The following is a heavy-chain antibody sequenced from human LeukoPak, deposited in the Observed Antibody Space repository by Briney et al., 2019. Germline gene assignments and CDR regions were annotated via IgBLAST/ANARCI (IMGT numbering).Heavy chain of an antibody. CDR1: GYTFTNYG. D-gene: IGHD3-3*01. V-gene: IGHV1-18*01. CDR2: ISPYNGNT. CDR3: ARDTNYDPWSGYFY. J-gene: IGHJ4*02. Sequence: ASVKVSCKASGYTFTNYGISWVRQTPGQGLEWMGWISPYNGNTKYAQKFQGRVTMTTDTSTSTAYMELRSLRSDDTAVYYCARDTNYDPWSGYFYWGQGTLVTVSS.